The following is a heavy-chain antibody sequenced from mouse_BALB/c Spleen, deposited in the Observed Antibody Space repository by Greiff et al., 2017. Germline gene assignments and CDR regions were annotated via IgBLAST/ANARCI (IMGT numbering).Heavy chain of an antibody. CDR3: AREGFITTYAMDY. V-gene: IGHV1-12*01. D-gene: IGHD1-1*01. Sequence: LQQPGAELVKPGASVKMSCKASGYTFTSYNMHWVKQTPGQGLEWIGAIYPGNGDTSYNQKFKGKATLTADKSSSTAYMQLSSLTSEDSAVYYCAREGFITTYAMDYWGQGTSVTVSS. CDR1: GYTFTSYN. CDR2: IYPGNGDT. J-gene: IGHJ4*01.